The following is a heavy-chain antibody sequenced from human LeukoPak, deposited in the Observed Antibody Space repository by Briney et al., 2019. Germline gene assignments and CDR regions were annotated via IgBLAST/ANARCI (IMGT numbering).Heavy chain of an antibody. CDR2: IIPIFGTA. CDR3: ARVRSANGGNLAFDS. J-gene: IGHJ3*02. D-gene: IGHD4-23*01. CDR1: GGTFSSYA. Sequence: SVKVSCKASGGTFSSYAISWVRQAPGQGLEWMGGIIPIFGTANYAQKFQGRVTITADESTSTAYMELSSLRSEDTAVYYCARVRSANGGNLAFDSWGQGTIVTGYS. V-gene: IGHV1-69*13.